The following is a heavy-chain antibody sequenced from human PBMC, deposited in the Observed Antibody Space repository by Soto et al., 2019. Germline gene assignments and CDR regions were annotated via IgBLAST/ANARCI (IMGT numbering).Heavy chain of an antibody. CDR2: IRSKAYGGTT. V-gene: IGHV3-49*04. Sequence: PGGSLRLSCTASGFTFGDYAMSWVRQAPGKGLEWVGFIRSKAYGGTTEYAASVKGRFTISRXDSKSIAYLQMNSLKTEDTAVYYCTRVPGGIAAAGTEYYYYDYGMDVWGQGTTVTVSS. CDR1: GFTFGDYA. D-gene: IGHD6-13*01. J-gene: IGHJ6*02. CDR3: TRVPGGIAAAGTEYYYYDYGMDV.